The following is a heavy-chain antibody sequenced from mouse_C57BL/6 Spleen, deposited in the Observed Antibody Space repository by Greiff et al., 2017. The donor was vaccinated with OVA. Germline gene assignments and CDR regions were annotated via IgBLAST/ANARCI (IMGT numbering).Heavy chain of an antibody. CDR2: IYPSDSET. D-gene: IGHD2-2*01. Sequence: QVQLQQPGAELVRPGSSVKLSCKASGYTFTSYWMEWVKQRPGQGLEWIGNIYPSDSETHYNQKFKDKATLTVDKSSSTAYMQLSSLTSEDSAVFYCAKERDGYDGGFDYWGQGTTLTVSS. CDR3: AKERDGYDGGFDY. J-gene: IGHJ2*01. V-gene: IGHV1-61*01. CDR1: GYTFTSYW.